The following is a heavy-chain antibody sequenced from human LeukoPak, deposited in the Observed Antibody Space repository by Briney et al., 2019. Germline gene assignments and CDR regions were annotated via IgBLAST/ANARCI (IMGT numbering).Heavy chain of an antibody. J-gene: IGHJ4*02. V-gene: IGHV3-21*01. CDR3: AKAQPTLISRSFDC. D-gene: IGHD3-10*01. CDR1: GFTFSSYE. CDR2: ISISSSYI. Sequence: GGSLRLSCAASGFTFSSYEMNWVRQAPGKGLEWLASISISSSYIYFTHSVRGRFTISRDNAKNSQYLQMNSLRAEDTAVYYCAKAQPTLISRSFDCWGQGALVTVSS.